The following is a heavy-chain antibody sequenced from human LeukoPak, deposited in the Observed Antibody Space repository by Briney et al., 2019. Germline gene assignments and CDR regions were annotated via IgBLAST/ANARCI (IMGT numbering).Heavy chain of an antibody. D-gene: IGHD3-10*01. CDR2: IYSGGSGGRT. J-gene: IGHJ6*03. V-gene: IGHV3-53*01. CDR1: GFTVSSNY. CDR3: ARVFYGSGSLYYYYYYMDV. Sequence: GGSLRLSCAASGFTVSSNYMSWVRQAPGKGPEWVSDIYSGGSGGRTYYADSVKGRFTVSRDNSKNTLYLQMNSLRAEDTAVYYCARVFYGSGSLYYYYYYMDVWGKGTTVTISS.